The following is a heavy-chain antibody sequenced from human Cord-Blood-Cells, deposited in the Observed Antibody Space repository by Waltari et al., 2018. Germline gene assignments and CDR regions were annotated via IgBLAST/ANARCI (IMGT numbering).Heavy chain of an antibody. CDR1: GGSISSSSYY. CDR3: ARFLEWLYYFDY. Sequence: QLQLQESGPGLVKPSETLSLTCTVSGGSISSSSYYWGWIRQPPGKGLEWIGSIYYSGSTYYNPSLKSRVTISVDTSKNQFSLKLSSVTAADTAVYYCARFLEWLYYFDYLGQGTLVTVSS. CDR2: IYYSGST. J-gene: IGHJ4*02. D-gene: IGHD3-3*01. V-gene: IGHV4-39*01.